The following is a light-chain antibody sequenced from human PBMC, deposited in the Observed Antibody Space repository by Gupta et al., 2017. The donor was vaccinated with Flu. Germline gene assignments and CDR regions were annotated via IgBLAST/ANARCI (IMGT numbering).Light chain of an antibody. CDR2: DVT. CDR1: SSDLGSYNL. CDR3: CSYAGSTTSYV. Sequence: QSALTQPASVSGTPGQSITISCTGTSSDLGSYNLVSWYQHHPGKAPKLMIYDVTKLPSGVSNRFSGSKSGNTASLTISGLQAEDEADYYCCSYAGSTTSYVFGPGTKVSVL. V-gene: IGLV2-23*02. J-gene: IGLJ1*01.